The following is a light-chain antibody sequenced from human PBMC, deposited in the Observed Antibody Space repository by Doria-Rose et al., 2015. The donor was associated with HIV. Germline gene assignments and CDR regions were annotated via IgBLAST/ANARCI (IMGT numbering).Light chain of an antibody. J-gene: IGKJ4*01. CDR2: AAS. CDR3: QQSYSTPLT. Sequence: TQYPSSLSASVGDRVTITCRASQSTGSFLNWYQQKPGKAPKLLIYAASSLQNGVPSGFSGSGSGTDFTLTISSLQPEDFATYFCQQSYSTPLTFGGGTKVEIK. V-gene: IGKV1-39*01. CDR1: QSTGSF.